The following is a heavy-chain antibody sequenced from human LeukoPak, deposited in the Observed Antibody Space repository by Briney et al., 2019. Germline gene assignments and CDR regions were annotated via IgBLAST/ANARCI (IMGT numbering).Heavy chain of an antibody. V-gene: IGHV3-7*01. CDR1: GFTFDNYW. J-gene: IGHJ4*02. D-gene: IGHD3-16*01. CDR2: IRQDGGAK. Sequence: PGGSLRLSCAASGFTFDNYWMSWVRQAPGKGQEWVANIRQDGGAKNYMASVKGRFTISRDNAKNSLYLQLNSLRAEDTALYYCARVDYVDEGWGYWGQGTLVTVSS. CDR3: ARVDYVDEGWGY.